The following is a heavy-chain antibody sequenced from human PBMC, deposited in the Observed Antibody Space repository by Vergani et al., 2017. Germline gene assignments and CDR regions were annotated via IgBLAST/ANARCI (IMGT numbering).Heavy chain of an antibody. D-gene: IGHD5-18*01. CDR1: GGSISSGGYY. Sequence: QVQLQESGPGLVKPSQTLSITCTVSGGSISSGGYYWSWIRQHPGKGRERIGYIYYSGSTYYNPSLKSLVTISVETSKNQFSLKLSSVTAADPAVYYCARGRTAMDPYFYYWGQGTLVTVSS. CDR3: ARGRTAMDPYFYY. CDR2: IYYSGST. V-gene: IGHV4-31*01. J-gene: IGHJ4*02.